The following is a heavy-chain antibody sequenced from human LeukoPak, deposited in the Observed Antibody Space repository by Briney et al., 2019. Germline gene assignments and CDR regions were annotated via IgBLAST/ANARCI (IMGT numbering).Heavy chain of an antibody. V-gene: IGHV4-34*01. CDR1: GGSFSGYY. CDR2: IYYSGST. J-gene: IGHJ4*02. Sequence: SETLSLTCAVYGGSFSGYYWSWIRQPPGKGLEWIGSIYYSGSTYYNPSLKSRVTISVDTSKNQFSLKLSSVTAADTAVYYCARLRITMVRGVDYWGQGTLVTVSS. CDR3: ARLRITMVRGVDY. D-gene: IGHD3-10*01.